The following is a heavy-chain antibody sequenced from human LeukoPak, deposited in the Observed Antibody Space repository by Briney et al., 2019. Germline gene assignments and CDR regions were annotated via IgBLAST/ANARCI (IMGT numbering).Heavy chain of an antibody. D-gene: IGHD4-17*01. CDR2: INSDGSST. V-gene: IGHV3-74*01. Sequence: GGSLRLSCAASGFTFSSYWMHWVRQAPGKELVWVSRINSDGSSTSYADSVKGRFTISRDNAKNTLYLQMNSLRAEDTAVYYCARDSGYGDYDALLDYWGQGTLVTVSS. CDR1: GFTFSSYW. J-gene: IGHJ4*02. CDR3: ARDSGYGDYDALLDY.